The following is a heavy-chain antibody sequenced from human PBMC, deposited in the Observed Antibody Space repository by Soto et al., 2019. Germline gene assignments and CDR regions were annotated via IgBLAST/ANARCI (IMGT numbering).Heavy chain of an antibody. CDR3: AREGVSGWYYYDY. J-gene: IGHJ4*01. V-gene: IGHV4-34*02. D-gene: IGHD6-19*01. Sequence: QVQLQQWGAGLLKPSETLSLTCAVDGGSFSGYSWTWIRQAPGKGLDWIGEINYTGTTNYRPSLTSRVPLSVDTSKNQFSRELRSVSAADTAVYYCAREGVSGWYYYDYWGHGTLVTVSS. CDR1: GGSFSGYS. CDR2: INYTGTT.